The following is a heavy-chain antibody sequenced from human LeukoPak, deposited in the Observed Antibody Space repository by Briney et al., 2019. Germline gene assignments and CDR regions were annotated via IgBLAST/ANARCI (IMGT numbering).Heavy chain of an antibody. Sequence: GGSLRLSCAASGFTINTFTMNWVRQAPGKGLEWVSTIRGAEGGTYYADSVKGRFTVSRDNFENTLYLQMNYLREEDTALYYCAKAFSSGWSPFDYWGQGALVTVSS. V-gene: IGHV3-23*01. CDR3: AKAFSSGWSPFDY. CDR2: IRGAEGGT. D-gene: IGHD6-19*01. J-gene: IGHJ4*02. CDR1: GFTINTFT.